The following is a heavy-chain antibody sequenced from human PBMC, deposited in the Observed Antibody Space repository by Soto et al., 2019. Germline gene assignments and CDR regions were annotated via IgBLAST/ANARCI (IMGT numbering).Heavy chain of an antibody. J-gene: IGHJ6*03. Sequence: EVQLLESGGGLVQPGGSLRLSCAASGFTFSSYAMSWVRQAPGKGLEWVSAISGSGGSTYYADSVKGRFTISRDNSKNTLYLQMNSLRAEDTAVYYCAKSERIAAAGLSYYYYMDVWGKGTTVTVSS. CDR3: AKSERIAAAGLSYYYYMDV. V-gene: IGHV3-23*01. D-gene: IGHD6-13*01. CDR2: ISGSGGST. CDR1: GFTFSSYA.